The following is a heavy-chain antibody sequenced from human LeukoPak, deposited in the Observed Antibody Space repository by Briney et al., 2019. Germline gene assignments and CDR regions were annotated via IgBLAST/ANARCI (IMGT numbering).Heavy chain of an antibody. CDR3: VSAKFLVRGVSWFDP. D-gene: IGHD3-10*01. V-gene: IGHV4-61*02. Sequence: PSQTLSLTCTVSGGSISSGSYYWRWIRQPAGKGLEWIGRINTSGSTNYNPSLKSRVTISVDTSKNQFSLKLTSVTAADTAVYYCVSAKFLVRGVSWFDPWGQGTLVTVSS. CDR1: GGSISSGSYY. J-gene: IGHJ5*02. CDR2: INTSGST.